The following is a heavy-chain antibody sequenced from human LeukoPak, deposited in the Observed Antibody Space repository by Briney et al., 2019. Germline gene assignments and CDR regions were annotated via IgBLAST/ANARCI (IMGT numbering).Heavy chain of an antibody. J-gene: IGHJ6*03. CDR1: VGTFSTYA. D-gene: IGHD6-6*01. V-gene: IGHV1-69*06. CDR3: ARVTSIAAPQHYYYMHV. CDR2: IVPLFGTA. Sequence: SLKLSCKASVGTFSTYAISWGRQAPGHGREWMGGIVPLFGTANYTQKFHGRVTITADKSTSTAYMALSRLRSEDTAVYYCARVTSIAAPQHYYYMHVWGKGPTVTVSS.